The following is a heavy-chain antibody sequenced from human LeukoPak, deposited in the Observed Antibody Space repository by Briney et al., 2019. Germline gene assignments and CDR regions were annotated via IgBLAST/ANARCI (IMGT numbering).Heavy chain of an antibody. V-gene: IGHV3-21*01. CDR2: ISSSSSYI. J-gene: IGHJ3*02. CDR1: GFTFSSYS. Sequence: PGGSLRLSCAASGFTFSSYSMNWVRQAPGKGLEWVSSISSSSSYIYYADSVKGRFTISRDNAKNSLYLQMNSLRAEDTAVYYCASAGSSYGTAFDIWGQGTMVTVSS. CDR3: ASAGSSYGTAFDI. D-gene: IGHD5-18*01.